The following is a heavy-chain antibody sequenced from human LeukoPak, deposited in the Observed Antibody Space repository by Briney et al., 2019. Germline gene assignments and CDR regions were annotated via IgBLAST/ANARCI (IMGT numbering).Heavy chain of an antibody. CDR2: IYYSGST. Sequence: SETLCLTCTVSGCSISSYYWSWIRQPPGKGLEWVGYIYYSGSTNYNPSLKSRVTISVDTSKNQFSLKLSSVTAADTAVYYCARLTGYDWESSYDYWGQGTLVTVSS. V-gene: IGHV4-59*01. CDR3: ARLTGYDWESSYDY. CDR1: GCSISSYY. D-gene: IGHD5-12*01. J-gene: IGHJ4*02.